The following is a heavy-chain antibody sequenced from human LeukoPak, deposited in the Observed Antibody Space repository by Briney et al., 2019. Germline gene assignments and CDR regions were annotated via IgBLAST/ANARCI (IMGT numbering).Heavy chain of an antibody. V-gene: IGHV1-18*01. CDR2: ISAYNGYT. CDR3: ARCRDSSGSLVNF. CDR1: GYTFTSYG. Sequence: GASVKVSCKASGYTFTSYGISWVRQAPGQGLEWMGWISAYNGYTDYAQKFQGRVTMTADTSASTAYMELRSLESDDTAIYYCARCRDSSGSLVNFWGQGTLVTVSS. J-gene: IGHJ4*02. D-gene: IGHD6-19*01.